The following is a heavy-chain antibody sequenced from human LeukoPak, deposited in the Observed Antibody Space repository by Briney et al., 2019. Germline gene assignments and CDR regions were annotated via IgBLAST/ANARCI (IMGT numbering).Heavy chain of an antibody. CDR1: GFTVSSTY. CDR2: VYKDGKM. V-gene: IGHV3-53*01. CDR3: AKDPRDSSSWYFDY. Sequence: GGSLRLSCAASGFTVSSTYMSWVRQSPGKGLEWVSVVYKDGKMFYIDSVKGRFAISRDTSKNTVYLQMNNLRAEDTAVYYCAKDPRDSSSWYFDYWGQGTLVTVSP. J-gene: IGHJ4*02. D-gene: IGHD6-13*01.